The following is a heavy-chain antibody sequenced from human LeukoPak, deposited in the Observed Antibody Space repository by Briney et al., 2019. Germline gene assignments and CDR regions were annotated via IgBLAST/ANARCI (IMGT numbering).Heavy chain of an antibody. CDR3: ARDLKDPDY. CDR1: GYTFTSYG. Sequence: ASVKVSCKASGYTFTSYGISWVRQAPGQGLEWMGWISAYNGNTNYAQKLQGRVTMTTDTSTRTAYMELRSLRYDDTAVYYCARDLKDPDYWGQGTLVTVSS. V-gene: IGHV1-18*01. J-gene: IGHJ4*02. CDR2: ISAYNGNT.